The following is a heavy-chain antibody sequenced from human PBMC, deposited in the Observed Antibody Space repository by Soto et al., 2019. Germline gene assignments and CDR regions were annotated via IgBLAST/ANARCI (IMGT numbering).Heavy chain of an antibody. CDR3: ARKWGWYFAL. V-gene: IGHV4-59*08. CDR2: IYYSGST. Sequence: QVQLQESGPGLVKPSETLSLTCTVSGGSISSYYWSWIRQPPGKGLEWIGYIYYSGSTNYNPTLRSRVTISVDTSKNQFSRKLSSVTAADTAVYYCARKWGWYFALWGRGTLVTVSS. CDR1: GGSISSYY. D-gene: IGHD1-26*01. J-gene: IGHJ2*01.